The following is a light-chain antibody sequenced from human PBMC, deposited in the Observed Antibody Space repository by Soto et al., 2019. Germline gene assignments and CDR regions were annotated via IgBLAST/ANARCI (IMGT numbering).Light chain of an antibody. J-gene: IGKJ5*01. CDR1: QGITTR. Sequence: EIPMTQSPGTLSVSAWERATLTCRAGQGITTRLAWYQQKPGKSPKLLIYEVSIGETGVPARFSGTGSGTEFTLAISSLQPEDSAVYYCQQYNDWPCSFGQGTRLEIK. CDR3: QQYNDWPCS. V-gene: IGKV3-15*01. CDR2: EVS.